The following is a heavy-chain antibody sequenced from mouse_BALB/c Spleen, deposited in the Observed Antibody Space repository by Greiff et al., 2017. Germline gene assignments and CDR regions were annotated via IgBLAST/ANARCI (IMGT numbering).Heavy chain of an antibody. CDR2: ISSGGGST. CDR1: GFAFSSYD. V-gene: IGHV5-12-1*01. D-gene: IGHD2-3*01. CDR3: ARRRDGYYAMDY. J-gene: IGHJ4*01. Sequence: EVKVVESGGGLVKPGGSLKLSCAASGFAFSSYDMSWVRQTPEKRLEWVAYISSGGGSTYYPDTVKGRFTISRDNAKNTLYLQMSSLKSEDIAMYYCARRRDGYYAMDYWGQGTSVTVSS.